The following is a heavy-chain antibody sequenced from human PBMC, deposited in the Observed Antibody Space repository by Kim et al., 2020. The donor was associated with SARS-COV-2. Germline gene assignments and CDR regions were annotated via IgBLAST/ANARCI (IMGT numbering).Heavy chain of an antibody. CDR1: GFTFNNYA. V-gene: IGHV3-23*01. CDR3: AKNREYSRERYFDL. D-gene: IGHD5-18*01. J-gene: IGHJ2*01. CDR2: ISGGGEST. Sequence: GGSLRLSCAASGFTFNNYAMSWVRQAPGKGLEWVSIISGGGESTYYADSVKGRFTISRDSSKNTLYLQMNSLRAEDTAVYYCAKNREYSRERYFDLWGRGAKVIVSS.